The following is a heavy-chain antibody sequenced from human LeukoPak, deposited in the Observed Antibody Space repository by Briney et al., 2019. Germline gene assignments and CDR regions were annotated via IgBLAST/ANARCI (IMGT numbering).Heavy chain of an antibody. D-gene: IGHD3-10*01. Sequence: GGPLPLSCAASGFTFDSYGMHWVRQAPGKGLEWVAFIRSDGNNKYYADSVKGRFTISRDNSKNTLYLQMNSLRAEDTAVYYCAKTLNMVRGVTTDYWGQGTLVTVSS. CDR1: GFTFDSYG. V-gene: IGHV3-30*02. J-gene: IGHJ4*02. CDR3: AKTLNMVRGVTTDY. CDR2: IRSDGNNK.